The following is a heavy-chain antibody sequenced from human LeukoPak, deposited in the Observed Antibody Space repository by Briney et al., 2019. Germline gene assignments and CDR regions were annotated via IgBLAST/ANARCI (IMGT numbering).Heavy chain of an antibody. CDR2: IIPIFGIA. Sequence: SVKVSCKASGGTFSSYAISWVRQAPGQGLEWMGRIIPIFGIANYAQKFQGRVTITADKSTSTAYMELSSLRSEDTAVYYCARPDYYDSSGYLYWGRGTLVTVSS. V-gene: IGHV1-69*04. J-gene: IGHJ4*02. D-gene: IGHD3-22*01. CDR3: ARPDYYDSSGYLY. CDR1: GGTFSSYA.